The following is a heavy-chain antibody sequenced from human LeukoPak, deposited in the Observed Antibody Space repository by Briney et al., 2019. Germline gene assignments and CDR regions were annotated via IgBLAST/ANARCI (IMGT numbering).Heavy chain of an antibody. V-gene: IGHV3-30*18. D-gene: IGHD3-16*01. J-gene: IGHJ5*02. CDR1: GFTFIRNA. CDR2: ISYDGSKK. CDR3: AKSRSRNMITFGGVENWFDP. Sequence: GGSLRLSCAASGFTFIRNAMHWVRQAPGKGLEWVAVISYDGSKKYYADSVKGRFTISRDNSKNTLYLQMNSLRAEDTAVYYCAKSRSRNMITFGGVENWFDPWGQGTLVTVSS.